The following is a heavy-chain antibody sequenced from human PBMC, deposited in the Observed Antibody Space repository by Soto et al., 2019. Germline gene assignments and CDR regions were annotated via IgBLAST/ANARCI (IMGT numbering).Heavy chain of an antibody. CDR3: ATFPRRDGYNYPY. CDR2: ISGSGGST. CDR1: GFTFSSYA. Sequence: EVQLLESGGGLVQPGGSLRLSCAASGFTFSSYAMSWVRQAPGKGLEWVSTISGSGGSTYYADSVKGRFTISRDNSKNTLYLQMNSLRAEDTAVYYCATFPRRDGYNYPYWGQGTLVTVSS. V-gene: IGHV3-23*01. J-gene: IGHJ4*02. D-gene: IGHD5-12*01.